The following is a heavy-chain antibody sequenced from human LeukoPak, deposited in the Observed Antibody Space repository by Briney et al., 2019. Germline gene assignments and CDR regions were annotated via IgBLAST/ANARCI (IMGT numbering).Heavy chain of an antibody. D-gene: IGHD3-22*01. CDR3: AREGLYDSSGYDMYYFDY. J-gene: IGHJ4*02. CDR2: INTNTGNP. Sequence: ASVKVSCKASGYTFTSYGISWVRQAPGQGLEWMGWINTNTGNPTYAQGFTGRFVFSLDTSVSTAYLQISSLKAEDTAVYYCAREGLYDSSGYDMYYFDYWGQGTLVTVSS. CDR1: GYTFTSYG. V-gene: IGHV7-4-1*02.